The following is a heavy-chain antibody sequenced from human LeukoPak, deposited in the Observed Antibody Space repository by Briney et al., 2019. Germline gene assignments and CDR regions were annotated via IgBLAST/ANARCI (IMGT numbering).Heavy chain of an antibody. CDR1: GYTFIGQY. CDR3: ASGSILTGYGIDG. V-gene: IGHV1-2*02. J-gene: IGHJ4*02. D-gene: IGHD3-9*01. CDR2: INPNSGGT. Sequence: GDSVKASCKASGYTFIGQYMNWVRQAPGQGLEWMGWINPNSGGTNYAQQLQGRVTMTRDTSISTAYMELSRLRSEDTTLYFCASGSILTGYGIDGWGQGTLVTVSS.